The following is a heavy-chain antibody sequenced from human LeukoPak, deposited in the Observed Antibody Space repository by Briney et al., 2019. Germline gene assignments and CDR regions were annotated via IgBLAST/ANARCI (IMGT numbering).Heavy chain of an antibody. CDR3: AELGITMIGGV. Sequence: GGSLRLSCAASEFTFSTYWMTWVRQAPGKGLEWVADIKQDGSEKYYVDSVKGRFTISRDNAKNSLYLQMNSLRAEDTAVYYCAELGITMIGGVWGKGTTVTISS. CDR2: IKQDGSEK. D-gene: IGHD3-10*02. CDR1: EFTFSTYW. V-gene: IGHV3-7*01. J-gene: IGHJ6*04.